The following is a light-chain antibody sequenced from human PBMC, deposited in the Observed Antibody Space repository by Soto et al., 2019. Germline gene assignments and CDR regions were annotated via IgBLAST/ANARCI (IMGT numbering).Light chain of an antibody. CDR2: AAS. Sequence: EIVMTQSPATLSVSPGERAILSCRASQSISINLAWYQQKPGQAPSLLIYAASNRATGVPARFSGSWSGTEFTLTISSLQSEDFAVYYCQQYNNWITFGQGTRLEIK. J-gene: IGKJ5*01. CDR3: QQYNNWIT. CDR1: QSISIN. V-gene: IGKV3-15*01.